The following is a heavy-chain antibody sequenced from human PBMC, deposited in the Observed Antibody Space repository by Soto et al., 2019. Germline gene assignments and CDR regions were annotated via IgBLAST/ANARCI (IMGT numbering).Heavy chain of an antibody. CDR2: IKQDGSQK. CDR3: AKDRGRGFDFP. D-gene: IGHD2-21*01. V-gene: IGHV3-7*01. CDR1: CFTFNNYW. Sequence: GGSLRLSCSSSCFTFNNYWMSWVRQAPGKGLEWVANIKQDGSQKYYADSVMGRFTISKDNAKNSLYLQMNSLRAEDTAVYYYAKDRGRGFDFPWGQGTLATVSS. J-gene: IGHJ5*02.